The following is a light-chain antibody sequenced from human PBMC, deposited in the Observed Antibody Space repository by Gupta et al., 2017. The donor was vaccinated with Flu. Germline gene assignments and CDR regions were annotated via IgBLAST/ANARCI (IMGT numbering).Light chain of an antibody. CDR3: QQYGSSPPT. J-gene: IGKJ1*01. CDR1: QSVSSSY. Sequence: EIVLTPSQATLSLSPGERATLSCRASQSVSSSYLAWYQQKPGQAPRLLIYGASSRATGIPDRFSGSGSGTEFTLTISRLEPEDFAVYYCQQYGSSPPTFGQGTKVEIK. V-gene: IGKV3-20*01. CDR2: GAS.